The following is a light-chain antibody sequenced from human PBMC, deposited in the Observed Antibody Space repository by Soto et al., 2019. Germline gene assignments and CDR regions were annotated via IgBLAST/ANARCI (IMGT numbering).Light chain of an antibody. CDR2: DVS. V-gene: IGLV2-11*01. Sequence: QSVLTQPRSVSGSPGQSVAMSCTGTSSDVGSYNYVSWYQQHPGKAPKLMIYDVSKRPSGVPDRFSGSKSGNTASLVISGLQAEDESDYYCCSYAGSYTYVFGTGTKVTVL. CDR3: CSYAGSYTYV. CDR1: SSDVGSYNY. J-gene: IGLJ1*01.